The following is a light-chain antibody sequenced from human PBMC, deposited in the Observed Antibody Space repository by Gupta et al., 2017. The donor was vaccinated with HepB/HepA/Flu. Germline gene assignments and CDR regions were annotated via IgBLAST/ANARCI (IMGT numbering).Light chain of an antibody. J-gene: IGKJ1*01. CDR1: KSVTSN. CDR2: GTS. V-gene: IGKV3-15*01. CDR3: QQENNWPRT. Sequence: EAVMTQSPATLSGSPGERATLSCRASKSVTSNLALYQQKPGQSPRLLIYGTSTRATGIPVRFSGSGSGREFTLTISSRQSEEYAVYYSQQENNWPRTFGQGTKVEV.